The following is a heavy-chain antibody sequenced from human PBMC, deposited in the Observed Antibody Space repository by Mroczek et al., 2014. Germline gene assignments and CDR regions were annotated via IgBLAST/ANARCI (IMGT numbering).Heavy chain of an antibody. V-gene: IGHV4-59*01. CDR2: IYYSGST. D-gene: IGHD3-3*01. CDR3: ARGITIFGVEKKALMDWYFDP. Sequence: QVQLQQWGPGLVKPSETLSLTCTVSGGSISSYYWSWIRQPPGKGLEWIGYIYYSGSTNYNPSLKSRVTISVDTSKNQFSLKLSSVTAADTAVYYCARGITIFGVEKKALMDWYFDPWGRGTLVTVSS. CDR1: GGSISSYY. J-gene: IGHJ2*01.